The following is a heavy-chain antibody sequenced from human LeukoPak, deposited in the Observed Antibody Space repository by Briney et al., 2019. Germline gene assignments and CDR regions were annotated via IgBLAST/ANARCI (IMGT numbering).Heavy chain of an antibody. V-gene: IGHV4-39*02. Sequence: SETLSLTCTVSGGSISSSSFFWDWIRQPPGMGLEWIGSIYYSGSTYYNPSLNSRVTMSIDTSKNHFSLNLSSVTAADTAVYYCATGDVVVPTAAQRPLDYWGQGALVTVSS. CDR1: GGSISSSSFF. D-gene: IGHD2-2*01. CDR2: IYYSGST. CDR3: ATGDVVVPTAAQRPLDY. J-gene: IGHJ4*02.